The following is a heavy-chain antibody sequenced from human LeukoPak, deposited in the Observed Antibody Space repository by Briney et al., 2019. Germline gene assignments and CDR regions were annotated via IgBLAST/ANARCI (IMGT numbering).Heavy chain of an antibody. D-gene: IGHD3-10*01. Sequence: GGSLRLSCAASGFTFDDYTMHWVRQAPGKGLEWVSFITWDGSRTYYADSVKGRFTISRDNSKNSQYLQMNSLRTEDTALYYCANDLYYHASGNYYSYFYGLDVWGQGTTVTVSS. CDR2: ITWDGSRT. J-gene: IGHJ6*02. V-gene: IGHV3-43*01. CDR3: ANDLYYHASGNYYSYFYGLDV. CDR1: GFTFDDYT.